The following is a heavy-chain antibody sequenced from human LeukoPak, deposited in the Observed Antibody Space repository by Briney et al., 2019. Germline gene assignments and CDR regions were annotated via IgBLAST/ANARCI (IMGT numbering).Heavy chain of an antibody. Sequence: PGGSLRLSCAASGFTFSTYWMSWVRQAPGKGLEWVANIKQDGSEKYYVDSVKGRFTISRDNAKNSLYLQMNSLRAEDTAAYYCARGVPTGIDYFDYWGQGTLVTVSS. D-gene: IGHD1-1*01. J-gene: IGHJ4*02. V-gene: IGHV3-7*01. CDR3: ARGVPTGIDYFDY. CDR1: GFTFSTYW. CDR2: IKQDGSEK.